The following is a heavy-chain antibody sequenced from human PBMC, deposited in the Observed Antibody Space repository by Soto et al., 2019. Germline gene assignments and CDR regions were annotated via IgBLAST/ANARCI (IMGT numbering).Heavy chain of an antibody. J-gene: IGHJ6*02. CDR3: ARDTAGDYYPYYYGMDV. V-gene: IGHV1-69*01. Sequence: QVQLVQSGAEVQKPGSSVNVSCKASGGTFRSYAISWVRQAPGQGLEWMGGIIPIFGTANYAQKLQGRVTITADESTSTAYMELSSLRSEDTAVYYCARDTAGDYYPYYYGMDVWGQGTTVTVSS. CDR1: GGTFRSYA. CDR2: IIPIFGTA. D-gene: IGHD3-10*01.